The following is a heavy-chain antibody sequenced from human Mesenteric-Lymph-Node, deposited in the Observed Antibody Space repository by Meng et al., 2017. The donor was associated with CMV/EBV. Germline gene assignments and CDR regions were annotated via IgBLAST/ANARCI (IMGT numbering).Heavy chain of an antibody. J-gene: IGHJ6*02. CDR3: AKDPAAYSSDYYYYGMDV. Sequence: GESLKISCAASGFTVSSNYMSWVRQAPGKGLEWVSVIYSGGSTYYADSVKGRFTISRDNSKNTLYLQMNSLRAEDTAVYYCAKDPAAYSSDYYYYGMDVWGQGTTVTVSS. V-gene: IGHV3-53*01. D-gene: IGHD6-19*01. CDR1: GFTVSSNY. CDR2: IYSGGST.